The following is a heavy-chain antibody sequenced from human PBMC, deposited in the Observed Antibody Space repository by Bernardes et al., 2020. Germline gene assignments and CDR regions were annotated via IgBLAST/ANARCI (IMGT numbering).Heavy chain of an antibody. V-gene: IGHV1-2*02. CDR1: GYTFTGYY. D-gene: IGHD6-19*01. CDR2: INPNSGDT. CDR3: ARDGGAVAGTGWFDP. Sequence: ASVKVSCQASGYTFTGYYMHWVRQAPGQGLDWMGWINPNSGDTDHAQNLHGRVTMTRDTSITTAYMELSRLRSDDTAVYYCARDGGAVAGTGWFDPWGQGTLVIVSS. J-gene: IGHJ5*02.